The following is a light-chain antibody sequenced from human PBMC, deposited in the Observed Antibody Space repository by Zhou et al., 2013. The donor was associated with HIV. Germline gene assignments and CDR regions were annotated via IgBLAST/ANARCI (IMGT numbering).Light chain of an antibody. Sequence: QSVLTQPPSVSAAPGQKVTLSCSGSSSNIGDNFVSWYQHLPGTAPKLLIYENDKRPSGTPDRFSGSRSGTSATLGITGLQTGDEADYYCGTWDSSLSAGVFGGGTKLTVL. CDR1: SSNIGDNF. CDR3: GTWDSSLSAGV. J-gene: IGLJ2*01. CDR2: END. V-gene: IGLV1-51*02.